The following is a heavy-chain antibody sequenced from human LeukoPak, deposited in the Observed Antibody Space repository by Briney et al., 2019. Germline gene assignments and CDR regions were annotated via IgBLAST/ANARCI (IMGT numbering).Heavy chain of an antibody. CDR3: AKRWFGEFHTYYFDY. D-gene: IGHD3-10*01. J-gene: IGHJ4*02. CDR2: ISGSGGST. Sequence: PGGSLRLSCAASGFTFSSYAMSWVRQAPGKGLEWVSAISGSGGSTYYADSVKGRFTTSRDNSKNTLYLQMNSLRAEDTAVYYCAKRWFGEFHTYYFDYWGQGTLVTVSS. V-gene: IGHV3-23*01. CDR1: GFTFSSYA.